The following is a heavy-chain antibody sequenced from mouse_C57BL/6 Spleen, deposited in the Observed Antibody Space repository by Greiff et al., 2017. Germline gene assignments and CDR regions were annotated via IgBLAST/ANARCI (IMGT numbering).Heavy chain of an antibody. CDR3: ARADYYGSGVYYFDY. CDR1: GYTFTSYW. V-gene: IGHV1-53*01. D-gene: IGHD1-1*01. CDR2: INPSNGGT. Sequence: QVQLQQPGTELVKPGASVKLSCKASGYTFTSYWMHWVKQRPGQGLEWIGNINPSNGGTNYNEKFKSKATLTVDKSSSTAYMQLSSLTSEDSAVYYCARADYYGSGVYYFDYWGQGTTLTVSS. J-gene: IGHJ2*01.